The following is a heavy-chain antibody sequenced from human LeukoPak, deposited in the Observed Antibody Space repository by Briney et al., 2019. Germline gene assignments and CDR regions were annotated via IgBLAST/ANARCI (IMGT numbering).Heavy chain of an antibody. CDR3: TTDLPPYYYDSSANIDY. CDR2: IKQDGSDR. V-gene: IGHV3-7*03. J-gene: IGHJ4*02. Sequence: HPGGSLRLSCAASGFTFRNYWMSWVRQAPGTGLEWVANIKQDGSDRNYVTSVRGRFTISRDNAESSLYLQMNSLRVEDTAVYYCTTDLPPYYYDSSANIDYWGQGTLVTVSS. CDR1: GFTFRNYW. D-gene: IGHD3-22*01.